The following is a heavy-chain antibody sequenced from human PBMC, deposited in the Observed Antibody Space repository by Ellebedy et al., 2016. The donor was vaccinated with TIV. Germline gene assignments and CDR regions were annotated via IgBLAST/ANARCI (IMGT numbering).Heavy chain of an antibody. CDR3: ARMLGQWLVLGFDY. CDR2: ISYDGSNK. CDR1: GFTFSSYA. D-gene: IGHD6-19*01. Sequence: GGSLRLXCAASGFTFSSYAMHWVRQAPGKGLEWVAVISYDGSNKYYADSVKGRFTISRDNSKNTLYLQMNSLRAEDTAVYYCARMLGQWLVLGFDYWGQGTLVTVSS. J-gene: IGHJ4*02. V-gene: IGHV3-30-3*01.